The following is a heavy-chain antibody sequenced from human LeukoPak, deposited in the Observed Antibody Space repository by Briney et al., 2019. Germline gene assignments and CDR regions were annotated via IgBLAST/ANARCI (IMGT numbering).Heavy chain of an antibody. CDR3: AREGIFGELFKGYDY. D-gene: IGHD3-10*01. Sequence: SETLSLTCAVYGGSFSGYYWSWIRQPPGKGLEWIGSIYYSGSTYYNPSLKSRVTISVDTSKNQFSLKLSSVTAADTAVYYCAREGIFGELFKGYDYWGQGTLVTVSS. V-gene: IGHV4-34*01. CDR2: IYYSGST. J-gene: IGHJ4*02. CDR1: GGSFSGYY.